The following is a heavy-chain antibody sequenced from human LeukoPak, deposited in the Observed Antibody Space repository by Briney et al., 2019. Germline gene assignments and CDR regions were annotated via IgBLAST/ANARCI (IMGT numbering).Heavy chain of an antibody. Sequence: PGGSLRLSCAASGFTFSSYGMHWVRQAPGKGLEWVAVISHDGSNNYYADSVKGRFTISRDNSKNTLYLQMNSLRAEDTAMFYCAKGPYCSGGSCLLPPFDYWGQGTLVTVSS. J-gene: IGHJ4*02. D-gene: IGHD2-15*01. CDR1: GFTFSSYG. CDR3: AKGPYCSGGSCLLPPFDY. CDR2: ISHDGSNN. V-gene: IGHV3-30*18.